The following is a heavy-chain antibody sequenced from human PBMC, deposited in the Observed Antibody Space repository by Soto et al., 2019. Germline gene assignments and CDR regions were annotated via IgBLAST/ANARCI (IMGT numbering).Heavy chain of an antibody. CDR2: ISGSGDNT. CDR3: AKGRAITVYGVDNLFDY. V-gene: IGHV3-23*01. D-gene: IGHD3-3*01. J-gene: IGHJ4*01. CDR1: GFSFSDYA. Sequence: PGGSLRLSCKASGFSFSDYAMTWVRQAPGKGLEWVSVISGSGDNTFYAASVKGRFAISRDNSKNVLYLQMNSLSADDAAVYFCAKGRAITVYGVDNLFDYWGLGTLVTVSS.